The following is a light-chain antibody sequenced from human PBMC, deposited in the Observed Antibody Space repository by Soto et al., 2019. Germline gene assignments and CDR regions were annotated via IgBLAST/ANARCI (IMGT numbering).Light chain of an antibody. V-gene: IGLV2-14*01. CDR1: SWDIGTYDF. CDR2: EVA. CDR3: SSYTTRSLLV. Sequence: QSVLTQPAYVSGSPGQSITFSCTGTSWDIGTYDFVSWYQHYPGKAPKLIIFEVANRPPGISDRFSGSKSGNTASLTISGLQHEDEADYYCSSYTTRSLLVFGGGTKLTVL. J-gene: IGLJ2*01.